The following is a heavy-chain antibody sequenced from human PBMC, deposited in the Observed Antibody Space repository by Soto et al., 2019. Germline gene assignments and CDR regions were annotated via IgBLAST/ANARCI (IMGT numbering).Heavy chain of an antibody. J-gene: IGHJ4*02. CDR3: XXXXXKGSAIDFDY. Sequence: QVQLVQSGAELKKPGASVKVSCKASGYTFSNYDMNWVRQATGQGPEWIGWVNPNNGDTGYAQKFQGRVXXXXXXXXXXXXXXXXXXXXXXXXXXXXXXXXXKGSAIDFDYWGQGTLITVSS. CDR1: GYTFSNYD. D-gene: IGHD3-10*01. V-gene: IGHV1-8*01. CDR2: VNPNNGDT.